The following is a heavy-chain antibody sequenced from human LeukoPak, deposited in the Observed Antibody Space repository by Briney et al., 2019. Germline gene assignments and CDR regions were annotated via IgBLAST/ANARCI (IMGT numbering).Heavy chain of an antibody. Sequence: SETLSLTCTVSGGSISSSGYYWDWIRQPPGKGLEWIGSIYYSGSTHYNPSLKSRVTISIDTSKNQFSLKLSSVTAADTAVYYCARHFYGSGTSYWGQGTLVTVSS. J-gene: IGHJ4*02. CDR1: GGSISSSGYY. CDR2: IYYSGST. D-gene: IGHD3-10*01. CDR3: ARHFYGSGTSY. V-gene: IGHV4-39*07.